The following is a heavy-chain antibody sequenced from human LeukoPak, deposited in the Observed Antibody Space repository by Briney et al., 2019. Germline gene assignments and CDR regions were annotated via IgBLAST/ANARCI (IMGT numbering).Heavy chain of an antibody. D-gene: IGHD2-15*01. CDR1: GYSFTSYW. V-gene: IGHV5-51*01. J-gene: IGHJ4*02. CDR2: IYPGDSDP. Sequence: GESLKISCKGSGYSFTSYWIGWVRQMPGKGLEWMGIIYPGDSDPRYSPSFQGQVTISADKSISTAYLQWSSLKASDTAMYYCARHQCSGGSCYPTEDYWGQGTLVTVSS. CDR3: ARHQCSGGSCYPTEDY.